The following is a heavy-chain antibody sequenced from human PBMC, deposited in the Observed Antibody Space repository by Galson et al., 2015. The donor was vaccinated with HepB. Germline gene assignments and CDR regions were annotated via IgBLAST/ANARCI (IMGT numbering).Heavy chain of an antibody. V-gene: IGHV3-23*01. CDR2: ISNSGDNT. CDR1: GFTFSSYA. J-gene: IGHJ1*01. D-gene: IGHD6-13*01. CDR3: AKDSNDPQLAEYFQH. Sequence: SLRLSCAASGFTFSSYAMNWVRQAPGKGLEWVSLISNSGDNTDYADSVKSRFAISRDNSNNTLYLQMNSLRAEDTAVYYCAKDSNDPQLAEYFQHWGQGTLVIVSS.